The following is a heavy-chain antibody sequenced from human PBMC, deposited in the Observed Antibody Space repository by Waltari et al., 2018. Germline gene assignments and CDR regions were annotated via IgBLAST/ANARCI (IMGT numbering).Heavy chain of an antibody. CDR1: GFTFSSYG. D-gene: IGHD2-2*01. Sequence: QVQLVESGGGVVQPGRSLRLSCAASGFTFSSYGMHWVRQAPGKGLEWVAVIWYDGSNKYYADSVKGRFTISRDNSKNTLYLQMNSLRAEDTAVYYCARGRSTSYYYYMDVWGKGTTVTVSS. CDR2: IWYDGSNK. J-gene: IGHJ6*03. CDR3: ARGRSTSYYYYMDV. V-gene: IGHV3-33*01.